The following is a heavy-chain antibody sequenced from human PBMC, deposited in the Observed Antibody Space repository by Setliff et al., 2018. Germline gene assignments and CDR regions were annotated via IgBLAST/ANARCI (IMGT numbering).Heavy chain of an antibody. CDR2: IRSKTDGGAT. CDR1: GFSFNDAW. Sequence: PVGSLRLSCAASGFSFNDAWMNWVRQAPGKGLEWVGHIRSKTDGGATSYAAPVQGRFTISRDDSTNTLYLHMNSLTTEDTGVYYCTTGTNYFGSGSTSHLFYMDVWGKGTTVTVSS. V-gene: IGHV3-15*01. D-gene: IGHD3-10*01. CDR3: TTGTNYFGSGSTSHLFYMDV. J-gene: IGHJ6*03.